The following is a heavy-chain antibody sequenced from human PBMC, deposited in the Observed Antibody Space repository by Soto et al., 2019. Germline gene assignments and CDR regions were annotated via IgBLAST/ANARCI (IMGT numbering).Heavy chain of an antibody. D-gene: IGHD5-18*01. V-gene: IGHV3-23*01. J-gene: IGHJ4*02. CDR2: ISGTDGGA. CDR3: ASGGLHGYTNGGLSYFHS. Sequence: EVHLLESGGGLVQPGGSLRLSCAASGLSSSNHAMTWVRQAPGKGLEWVSGISGTDGGAYYAASVKGRFTISRDNSRSTLYLQMNSLRVEDTAVYYCASGGLHGYTNGGLSYFHSWGQGTLVTVSS. CDR1: GLSSSNHA.